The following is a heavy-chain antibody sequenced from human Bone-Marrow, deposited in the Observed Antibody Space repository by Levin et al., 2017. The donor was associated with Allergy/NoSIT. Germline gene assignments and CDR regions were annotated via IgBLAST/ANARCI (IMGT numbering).Heavy chain of an antibody. Sequence: LSLTCAASGFTFSSFGMHWLRQAPGKGLEWVAVVSHDGNNDYYGESVEGRFTISRDNSKNTLWLQLNSLGPEDTAVYYCAKDVTQWVAYFDIWGQGTLVTVSS. J-gene: IGHJ4*02. CDR2: VSHDGNND. V-gene: IGHV3-30*18. CDR1: GFTFSSFG. D-gene: IGHD6-19*01. CDR3: AKDVTQWVAYFDI.